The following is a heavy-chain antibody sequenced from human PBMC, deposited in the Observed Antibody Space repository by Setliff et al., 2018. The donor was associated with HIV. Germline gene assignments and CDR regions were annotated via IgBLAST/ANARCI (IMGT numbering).Heavy chain of an antibody. Sequence: PGGSLRLSCEGSRFTFNTYSMNWVRQAPGKGLEWVSYISSSSSTIYYADSVKGRFTISRDDAKNSLFLQMNSLRVEDTAVYYCTRDGPYYYDTSANYWGQGTLVTVSS. V-gene: IGHV3-48*04. D-gene: IGHD3-22*01. CDR2: ISSSSSTI. J-gene: IGHJ4*02. CDR1: RFTFNTYS. CDR3: TRDGPYYYDTSANY.